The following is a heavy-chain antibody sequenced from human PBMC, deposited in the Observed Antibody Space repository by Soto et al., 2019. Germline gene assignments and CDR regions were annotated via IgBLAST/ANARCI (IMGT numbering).Heavy chain of an antibody. Sequence: EVQLLESGGGLVQPGGSLRLSCAASGFTFSSYAMSWVRQAPGKGLEWVSAISGSGGSTYYADSVKGRFTISRDNSKNPLYLQMTSLRAEDKAVYYCAKGGVVGATLFDYWGQGTLVTVSS. V-gene: IGHV3-23*01. J-gene: IGHJ4*02. D-gene: IGHD1-26*01. CDR2: ISGSGGST. CDR3: AKGGVVGATLFDY. CDR1: GFTFSSYA.